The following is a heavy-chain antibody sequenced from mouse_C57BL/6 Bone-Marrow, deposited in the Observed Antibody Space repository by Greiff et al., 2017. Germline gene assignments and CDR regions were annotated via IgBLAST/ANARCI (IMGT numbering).Heavy chain of an antibody. V-gene: IGHV1-63*01. D-gene: IGHD2-5*01. J-gene: IGHJ4*01. CDR2: IYPGGGYT. CDR3: ARYYSNYYYAMDY. Sequence: QVQLQQSGAELVRPGTSVKMSCKASGYTFTNYWIGWAKQRPGHGLERIGDIYPGGGYTNYNEKFKGKATLTADKSSSTAYMQFSSLTSEDSAIYYCARYYSNYYYAMDYWGQGTSVTVSS. CDR1: GYTFTNYW.